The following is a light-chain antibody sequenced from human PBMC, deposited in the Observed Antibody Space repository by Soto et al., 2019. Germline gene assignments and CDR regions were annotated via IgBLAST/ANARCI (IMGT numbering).Light chain of an antibody. J-gene: IGLJ1*01. CDR2: YNN. V-gene: IGLV1-47*02. Sequence: QSVLTQPPSASGTAGQVVTISCSGGDSNIGSNSVYWYQHLPRMAPKLLIYYNNQRPSGVPDRFSGSRSGTSASLAIVGLRSEDEAVYYCAAWDASLSGRVFGTRTKVTVL. CDR3: AAWDASLSGRV. CDR1: DSNIGSNS.